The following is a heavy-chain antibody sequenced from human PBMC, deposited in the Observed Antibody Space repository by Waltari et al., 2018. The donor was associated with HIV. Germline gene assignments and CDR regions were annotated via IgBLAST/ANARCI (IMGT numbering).Heavy chain of an antibody. CDR1: GYSFTSYW. J-gene: IGHJ5*02. D-gene: IGHD6-19*01. V-gene: IGHV5-51*01. CDR2: IYPGDSDT. Sequence: EVQLVQSGAEVKKPGESLKISCKGSGYSFTSYWIGWVRQMPGKGLEWRGIIYPGDSDTRYSPSFQGQVTISADKSISTAYLQWSSLKASDTAMYYCARQLRAVAGGRGFDPWGQGTLVTVSS. CDR3: ARQLRAVAGGRGFDP.